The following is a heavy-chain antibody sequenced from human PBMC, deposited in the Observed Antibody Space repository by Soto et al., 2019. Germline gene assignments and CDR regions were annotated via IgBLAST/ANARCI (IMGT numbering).Heavy chain of an antibody. CDR2: IFPSDSDT. V-gene: IGHV5-51*01. J-gene: IGHJ5*02. D-gene: IGHD3-22*01. Sequence: GESLKISCRTSGYRFTSYWIAWVRQMPGKGLEWMGIIFPSDSDTRYSPSFQGQVTISADRSTSTVFLQWASLKASDTAVYFCARTDNSGYFNWFGPWGQGTLVTVSS. CDR3: ARTDNSGYFNWFGP. CDR1: GYRFTSYW.